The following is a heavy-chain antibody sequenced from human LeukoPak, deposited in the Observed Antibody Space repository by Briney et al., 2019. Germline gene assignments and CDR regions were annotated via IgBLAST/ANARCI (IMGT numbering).Heavy chain of an antibody. D-gene: IGHD3-22*01. V-gene: IGHV3-48*01. J-gene: IGHJ4*02. CDR1: GFTVSSNY. CDR3: ARDYYDSSGYLPRFDY. Sequence: PGGSLRLSCAASGFTVSSNYMSWVRQAPGKGLEWVSYISSSSSTIYYADSVKGRFTISRDNAKNSLYLQMNSLRAEDTAVYYCARDYYDSSGYLPRFDYWGQGTLVTVSS. CDR2: ISSSSSTI.